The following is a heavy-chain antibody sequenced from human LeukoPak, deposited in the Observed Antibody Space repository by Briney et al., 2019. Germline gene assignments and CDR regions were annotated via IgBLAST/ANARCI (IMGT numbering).Heavy chain of an antibody. V-gene: IGHV4-59*08. J-gene: IGHJ4*02. CDR3: ARHSHIVVVTTHFDY. CDR1: GGSISSYY. D-gene: IGHD2-21*02. CDR2: IYYSGST. Sequence: SETLSLTCTVSGGSISSYYWSWIRQPPGKGLEWIGYIYYSGSTNYNPSLKSRVTISVDMSKNQFSLKLSSVTAADTAVYYCARHSHIVVVTTHFDYWGQGTLVTVSS.